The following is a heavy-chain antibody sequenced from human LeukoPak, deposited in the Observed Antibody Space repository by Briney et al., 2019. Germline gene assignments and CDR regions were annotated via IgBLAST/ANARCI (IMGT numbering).Heavy chain of an antibody. D-gene: IGHD3-10*01. V-gene: IGHV1-18*01. CDR1: GYTFTSYG. CDR3: ARDQKRIGASDFDP. J-gene: IGHJ5*02. CDR2: ISAYNGNT. Sequence: VASVKVSCKASGYTFTSYGISWVRQAPGQGLEWMGWISAYNGNTNYAQKLQGRVTMTTDTSTSTAYMELRSLRSDDTAVYYCARDQKRIGASDFDPWGQGTLVTVSS.